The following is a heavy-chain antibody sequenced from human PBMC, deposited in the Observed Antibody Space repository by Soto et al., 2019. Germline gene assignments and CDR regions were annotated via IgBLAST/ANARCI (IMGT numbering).Heavy chain of an antibody. CDR1: GFTFRGDA. D-gene: IGHD1-1*01. Sequence: GGSLRPSCAASGFTFRGDAMSWVRQAPGKGLEWVSSISGSGEMTHYAESVKGRFTISRDNSKNTLYLQMESLRAEDTALYYCARSEMTYNWNDWGQGTLVTVSS. V-gene: IGHV3-23*01. CDR2: ISGSGEMT. J-gene: IGHJ4*02. CDR3: ARSEMTYNWND.